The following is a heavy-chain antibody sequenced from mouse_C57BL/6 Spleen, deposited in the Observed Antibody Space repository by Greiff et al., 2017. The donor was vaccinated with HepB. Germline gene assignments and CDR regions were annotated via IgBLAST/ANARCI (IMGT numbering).Heavy chain of an antibody. V-gene: IGHV10-1*01. Sequence: EVQLVESGGGLVQPKGSLKLSGAASGFSFNTYAMNWVRQAPGKGLEWVARIRSKSNNYATYYADSVKDRFTISRDDSESMLYLQMNNLKTEDTAMYYCVRPYGSSPFAYWGQGTLVTVSA. CDR2: IRSKSNNYAT. D-gene: IGHD1-1*01. CDR3: VRPYGSSPFAY. CDR1: GFSFNTYA. J-gene: IGHJ3*01.